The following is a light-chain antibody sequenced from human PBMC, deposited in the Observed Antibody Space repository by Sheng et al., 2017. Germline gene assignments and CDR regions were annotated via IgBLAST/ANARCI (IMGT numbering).Light chain of an antibody. V-gene: IGKV3-11*01. CDR2: NTS. CDR1: QSVWNT. Sequence: EIVLTQSPATLSLSPGEXATLSCRASQSVWNTLAWYQQKPGQAPRLLIYNTSNRATGIPARFSGSGSGTDFTLTISSLEPEDFAVYYCHQRRDWPLFGQGTRLEMK. J-gene: IGKJ5*01. CDR3: HQRRDWPL.